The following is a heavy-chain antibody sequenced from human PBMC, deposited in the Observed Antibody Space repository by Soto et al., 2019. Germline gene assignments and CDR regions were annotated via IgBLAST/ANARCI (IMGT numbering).Heavy chain of an antibody. CDR1: GGTFSSYT. Sequence: QVQLVQSGAEVKKPGSSVKVSCKASGGTFSSYTISWVRQAPGQGLEWMGRIIPILGIANYAQKFQGRVTITADKSTSTAYMELRSLRSEDTAVYYCASPAYSNSYYYYYMDVWGKGTTVTVSS. J-gene: IGHJ6*03. CDR3: ASPAYSNSYYYYYMDV. D-gene: IGHD4-4*01. CDR2: IIPILGIA. V-gene: IGHV1-69*02.